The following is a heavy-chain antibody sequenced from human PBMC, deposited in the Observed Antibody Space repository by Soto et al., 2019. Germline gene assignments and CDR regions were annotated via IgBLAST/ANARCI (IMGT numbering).Heavy chain of an antibody. V-gene: IGHV1-2*04. J-gene: IGHJ4*02. CDR1: GYTFTGYY. Sequence: QVQLVQSGAEVKKPGASVKVSCKASGYTFTGYYMHWVRQAPGQGLEWMGWINPNSGGTNYAQKFQGWVTMTRDTPISTAYMERSRLRSDDTAVYYCARDRAGQWLFSRRNEPTYYFDYWGQGTLVTVSS. D-gene: IGHD6-19*01. CDR3: ARDRAGQWLFSRRNEPTYYFDY. CDR2: INPNSGGT.